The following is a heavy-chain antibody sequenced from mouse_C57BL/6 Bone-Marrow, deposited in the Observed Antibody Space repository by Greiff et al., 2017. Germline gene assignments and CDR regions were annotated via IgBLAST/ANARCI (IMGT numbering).Heavy chain of an antibody. CDR1: GYAFSSSW. Sequence: QVQLQQSGPELVKPGASVKISCKASGYAFSSSWMNWVKQRPGKGLEWIGRIYPGDGDTNYNGKFKGKATLTADKSSSTAYMQLSSLTSEDSAVYFCARGITTVVARGFAYWGQGTLVTVSA. D-gene: IGHD1-1*01. CDR2: IYPGDGDT. V-gene: IGHV1-82*01. CDR3: ARGITTVVARGFAY. J-gene: IGHJ3*01.